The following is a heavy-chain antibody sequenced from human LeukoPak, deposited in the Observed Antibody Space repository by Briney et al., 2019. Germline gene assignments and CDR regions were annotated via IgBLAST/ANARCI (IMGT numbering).Heavy chain of an antibody. V-gene: IGHV3-33*08. CDR1: GFTFSSYA. J-gene: IGHJ5*02. D-gene: IGHD4-11*01. CDR2: IWYDGSNK. Sequence: GGSLRLSCAASGFTFSSYAMSWVRQAPGKGLEWVAVIWYDGSNKYYADSVKGRFTISRDNSKNTLYLQMNSLRAEDTAVYYCARDLSVTTSWFDPWGQGTLVTVSS. CDR3: ARDLSVTTSWFDP.